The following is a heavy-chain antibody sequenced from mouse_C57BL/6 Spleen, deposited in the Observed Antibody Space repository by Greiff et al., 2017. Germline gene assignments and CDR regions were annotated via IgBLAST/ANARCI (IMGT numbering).Heavy chain of an antibody. J-gene: IGHJ2*01. CDR1: GFSLTSYG. D-gene: IGHD1-1*01. V-gene: IGHV2-2*01. CDR2: IWSGGST. CDR3: ARNYYGSRAYYFDY. Sequence: VKLMESGPGLVQPSQSLSITCTVSGFSLTSYGVHWVRQSPGKGLEWLGVIWSGGSTDYNAAFISRLSISKDNSKSHVFFKMNSLQADDTAIYYCARNYYGSRAYYFDYWGQGTTLTVSS.